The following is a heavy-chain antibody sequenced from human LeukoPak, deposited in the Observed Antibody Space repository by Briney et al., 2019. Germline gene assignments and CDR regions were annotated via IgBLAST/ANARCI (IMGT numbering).Heavy chain of an antibody. D-gene: IGHD2-2*02. V-gene: IGHV5-51*01. J-gene: IGHJ4*02. CDR2: IYPGDSDT. CDR1: GYSFTSYW. CDR3: ARHGDIVVLPAAIDY. Sequence: GESLKISCQGSGYSFTSYWIGWVRQMPGKGLEWMGIIYPGDSDTRYSPSFQGQVTISADKSISTAYLQWSSLKASDTAMYYCARHGDIVVLPAAIDYWGQGTPVTVSS.